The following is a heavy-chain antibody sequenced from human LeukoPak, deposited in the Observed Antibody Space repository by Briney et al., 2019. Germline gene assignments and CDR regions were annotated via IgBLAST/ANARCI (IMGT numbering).Heavy chain of an antibody. J-gene: IGHJ4*02. CDR3: ARAIRSSGWYDY. CDR1: GDSVSNYY. D-gene: IGHD6-19*01. Sequence: SETLSLTCTVSGDSVSNYYWTWIRQPPGKGLEWVGYIYYSGSTNYNPSLKSRVTISVDTSKNQFSLTLSSVTAADTAVYYCARAIRSSGWYDYWGQGTLVTVSS. V-gene: IGHV4-59*02. CDR2: IYYSGST.